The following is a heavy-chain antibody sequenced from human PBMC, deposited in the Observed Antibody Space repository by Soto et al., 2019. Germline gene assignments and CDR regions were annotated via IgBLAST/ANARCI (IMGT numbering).Heavy chain of an antibody. D-gene: IGHD2-8*01. J-gene: IGHJ2*01. V-gene: IGHV3-7*01. CDR2: IKQDGSGK. CDR1: GFTFSSYW. Sequence: PGGSLRLSCAASGFTFSSYWMSWVRQAPGKGLEWVANIKQDGSGKYYVDSVKGRFTISRDNAKNSLYLQMNSLRAEDTAVYYCARSKTPRYCTNGVRPHNWYFDLWGRGTLVTVSS. CDR3: ARSKTPRYCTNGVRPHNWYFDL.